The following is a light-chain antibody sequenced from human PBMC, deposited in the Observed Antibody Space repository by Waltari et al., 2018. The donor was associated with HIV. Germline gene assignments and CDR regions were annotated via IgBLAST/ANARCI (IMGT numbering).Light chain of an antibody. CDR3: CSYAGSSTFEIWV. Sequence: QSALTQPASVSGSPGQSITISCTGTSSDVGSYNLVSWYQQHPGKAPKLMIYEVSKRPSGVANRFSGSKSGNTASLTISGLQGEDEADYYCCSYAGSSTFEIWVFGGGTKLTVL. V-gene: IGLV2-23*02. J-gene: IGLJ3*02. CDR2: EVS. CDR1: SSDVGSYNL.